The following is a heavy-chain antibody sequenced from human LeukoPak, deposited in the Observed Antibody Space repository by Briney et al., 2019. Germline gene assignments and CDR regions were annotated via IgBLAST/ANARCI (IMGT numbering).Heavy chain of an antibody. Sequence: ASVKVSCKVSGYTLTDLSVHWVRQTPGKGLEWMGGFDPEDGETIYAQKFQGRVTTTEDTSTDTAYMELSSLRSEDTAVYYCARGRGLPVRPPNEGFLDYWGRGTLVTVSS. D-gene: IGHD6-6*01. CDR2: FDPEDGET. V-gene: IGHV1-24*01. CDR3: ARGRGLPVRPPNEGFLDY. CDR1: GYTLTDLS. J-gene: IGHJ4*02.